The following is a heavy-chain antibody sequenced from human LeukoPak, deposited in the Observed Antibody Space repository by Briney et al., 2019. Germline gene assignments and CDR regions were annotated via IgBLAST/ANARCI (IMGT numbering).Heavy chain of an antibody. V-gene: IGHV4-4*07. CDR2: IYTSGST. J-gene: IGHJ5*02. CDR3: ARDWTVWFGELPNWFDP. CDR1: GGSISSYY. D-gene: IGHD3-10*01. Sequence: PSETLSLTCTVSGGSISSYYWSWIRQPAGKGLEWIGRIYTSGSTNYNPSLKSRVTISVDKSKNQSSLKLSSVTAADTAVYYCARDWTVWFGELPNWFDPWGQGTLVTVSS.